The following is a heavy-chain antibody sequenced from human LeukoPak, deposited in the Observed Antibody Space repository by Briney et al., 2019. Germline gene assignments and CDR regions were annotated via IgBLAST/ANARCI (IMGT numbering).Heavy chain of an antibody. CDR2: INPKSGGT. CDR3: ARAAVTTES. V-gene: IGHV1-2*06. D-gene: IGHD4-11*01. J-gene: IGHJ4*02. CDR1: GYTFTGYY. Sequence: GSVKVSCKASGYTFTGYYMDWVGQAPGQGVEWMGRINPKSGGTIYAQKLQGRVTMNRDTSISTAYMELSRLRSDDTAVYYCARAAVTTESWGQGTLVTVSS.